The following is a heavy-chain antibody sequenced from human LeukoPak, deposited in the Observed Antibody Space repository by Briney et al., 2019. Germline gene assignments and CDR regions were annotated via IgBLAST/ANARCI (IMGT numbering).Heavy chain of an antibody. CDR3: ARDGSSSWPFDF. Sequence: PSETLSLTCTVSGGSISSYYWSWIRQPAGKGLEWIGRISTGGSTDYNPSLESRLTMSVDTSKNQFSLRLSSVTAADTAVCYCARDGSSSWPFDFWGQGTLVTVSS. J-gene: IGHJ4*02. CDR1: GGSISSYY. D-gene: IGHD6-13*01. CDR2: ISTGGST. V-gene: IGHV4-4*07.